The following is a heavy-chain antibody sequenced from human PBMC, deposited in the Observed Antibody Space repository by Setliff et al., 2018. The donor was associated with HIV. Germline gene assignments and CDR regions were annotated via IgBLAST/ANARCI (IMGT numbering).Heavy chain of an antibody. CDR3: ARGNPAITVGSTRDYYRMDV. V-gene: IGHV4-38-2*01. CDR2: INHSGIT. CDR1: GYSIISPYY. Sequence: SETLSLTCGVSGYSIISPYYWGWIRQPPGKRLEWIGSINHSGITYYNPSLKSRVTISVDTSKNQFSLNLKSVTATDTAIYYCARGNPAITVGSTRDYYRMDVWGQGTTVTVSS. D-gene: IGHD6-19*01. J-gene: IGHJ6*02.